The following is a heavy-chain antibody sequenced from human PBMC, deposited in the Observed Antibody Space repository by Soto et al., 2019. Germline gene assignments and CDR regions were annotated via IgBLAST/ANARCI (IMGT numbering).Heavy chain of an antibody. V-gene: IGHV4-4*07. J-gene: IGHJ5*02. Sequence: SETLSLTCTVSGGSINSFYWSWIRQPAGKGLEWIGRIYNDGRTNYNPSLKGRITMSLDTSKNHFSLRLSSVTAADTAVYYCARDKITLIRGVITWFDPWGQGTLVTVSS. CDR2: IYNDGRT. D-gene: IGHD3-10*01. CDR3: ARDKITLIRGVITWFDP. CDR1: GGSINSFY.